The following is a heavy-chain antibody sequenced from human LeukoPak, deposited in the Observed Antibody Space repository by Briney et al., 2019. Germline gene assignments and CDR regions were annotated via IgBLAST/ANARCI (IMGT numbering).Heavy chain of an antibody. CDR1: GFTFSSYD. Sequence: PGGSLRLSCAASGFTFSSYDMHWVRQAPGKGLDWVAFIWYDGSNKHYIDSVKGRFTISRDNSKNMLNLQMNSLRAEDTAVYYCARGDWGMYYFDYWGQGTLVTVSS. CDR2: IWYDGSNK. CDR3: ARGDWGMYYFDY. D-gene: IGHD7-27*01. J-gene: IGHJ4*02. V-gene: IGHV3-30*02.